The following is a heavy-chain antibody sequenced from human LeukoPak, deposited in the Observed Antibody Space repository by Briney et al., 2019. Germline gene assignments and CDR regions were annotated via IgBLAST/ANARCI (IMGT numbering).Heavy chain of an antibody. V-gene: IGHV3-21*01. J-gene: IGHJ5*02. CDR3: ARDSSYYYGSGRPNWFDP. Sequence: GGSLRLSCAASGYIFSNYNMNWVRQAPGQGLEWVSSISNRHNYTYYADSVKGRFTISRDNAKNSLYLQMNSLRAEDKAVYYCARDSSYYYGSGRPNWFDPWGQGTLVTVSS. D-gene: IGHD3-10*01. CDR2: ISNRHNYT. CDR1: GYIFSNYN.